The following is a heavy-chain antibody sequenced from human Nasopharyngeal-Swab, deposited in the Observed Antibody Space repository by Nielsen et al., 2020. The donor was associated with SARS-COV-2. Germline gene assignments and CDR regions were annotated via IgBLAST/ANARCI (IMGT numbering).Heavy chain of an antibody. V-gene: IGHV4-61*02. J-gene: IGHJ5*02. CDR3: ARGRYDILTGLLWFDP. Sequence: SETLSLTCTVSGGSISSGSYYWSWIRQPAGKGLEWIGRIYTSGSTNYNPSLKSRVTISVDTSKNQFSLKLSSVTAADTAVYYCARGRYDILTGLLWFDPWGQGNLVTVSS. CDR2: IYTSGST. D-gene: IGHD3-9*01. CDR1: GGSISSGSYY.